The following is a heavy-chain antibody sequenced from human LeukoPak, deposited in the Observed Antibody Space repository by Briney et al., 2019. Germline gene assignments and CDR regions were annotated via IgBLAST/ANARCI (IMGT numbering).Heavy chain of an antibody. CDR3: ARDGLSLPPRRFGMDV. Sequence: GASVKVSCKASGGTFSSYAISWVRQAPGQGLEWMGRIIPILGIANYAQKFQGRVTITADKSTSTAYMELSSLRSEDTAVYYCARDGLSLPPRRFGMDVWGQGTTVIVSS. J-gene: IGHJ6*02. V-gene: IGHV1-69*04. D-gene: IGHD3-22*01. CDR1: GGTFSSYA. CDR2: IIPILGIA.